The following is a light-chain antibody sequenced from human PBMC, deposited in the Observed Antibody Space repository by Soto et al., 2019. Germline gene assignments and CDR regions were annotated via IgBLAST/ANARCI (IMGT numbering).Light chain of an antibody. CDR2: GVF. J-gene: IGKJ4*01. CDR1: QRGYDGY. Sequence: EIVLTQSPDTLSLSPGERATLSCRASQRGYDGYLAWYQQRPGQPPRLLIYGVFTRADGIPDRFSGSGSGTDFTLTISRLEPEDFAVYYCQQFSSYPLTFGGGTKVDIK. V-gene: IGKV3-20*01. CDR3: QQFSSYPLT.